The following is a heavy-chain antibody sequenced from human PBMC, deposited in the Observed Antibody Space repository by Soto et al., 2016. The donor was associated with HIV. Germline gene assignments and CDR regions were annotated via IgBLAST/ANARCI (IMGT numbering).Heavy chain of an antibody. Sequence: QLQESGPGLVKPLQSLSLTCNVSGDSISLGGYFWSWIRHFPGKGLQWIGHITYTGTTFYNPSLKSRVSISVDTSKNQFSLIMRSLTAADTAIYYCAREPCPAGHSRGVDYWGQGSPGHRLL. V-gene: IGHV4-31*03. CDR1: GDSISLGGYF. J-gene: IGHJ4*02. D-gene: IGHD3-10*01. CDR3: AREPCPAGHSRGVDY. CDR2: ITYTGTT.